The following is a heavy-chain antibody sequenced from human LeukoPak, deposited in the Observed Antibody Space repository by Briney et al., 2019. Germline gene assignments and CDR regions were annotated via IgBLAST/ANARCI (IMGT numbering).Heavy chain of an antibody. Sequence: GESLKISCKGSGYIFSTYWIAWVRHMPGKGLEWMGVIYPGDSETRYSPSFQGQVTISADKSISTAYLQWSSLKASDTAVYYCARQVAARGGFDYWGQGTLVTVSS. CDR3: ARQVAARGGFDY. CDR2: IYPGDSET. CDR1: GYIFSTYW. D-gene: IGHD6-6*01. V-gene: IGHV5-51*01. J-gene: IGHJ4*02.